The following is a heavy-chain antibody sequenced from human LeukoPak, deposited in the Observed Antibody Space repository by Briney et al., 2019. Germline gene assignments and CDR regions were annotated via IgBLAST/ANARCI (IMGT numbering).Heavy chain of an antibody. CDR1: GYSFTNYW. J-gene: IGHJ6*02. CDR2: ISPGDSYT. V-gene: IGHV5-51*01. D-gene: IGHD2/OR15-2a*01. Sequence: GESLKISCKGSGYSFTNYWIAWVRQMPGKGLEWMGIISPGDSYTRYSPSFQGQVTISADKSINTACVQWSSLEASDTAMYYCAKQSGYYGGMDVWGQGTTVTVSS. CDR3: AKQSGYYGGMDV.